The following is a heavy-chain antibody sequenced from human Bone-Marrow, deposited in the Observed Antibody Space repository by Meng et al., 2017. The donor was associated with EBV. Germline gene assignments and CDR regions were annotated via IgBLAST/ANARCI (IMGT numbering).Heavy chain of an antibody. D-gene: IGHD4-17*01. CDR1: DAPIHWGGYY. Sequence: GPLPVVGPGLVKPLPPLSLPFAVSDAPIHWGGYYWGWIRQPPGKGLEWIGYIYYSSSTYYTPSLKTRLTISQDTSKSQFSLKLYSVTAADTAMYYCARAGRGYGDFEYYFDYWGQGTLVTVSS. V-gene: IGHV4-30-4*01. CDR3: ARAGRGYGDFEYYFDY. J-gene: IGHJ4*02. CDR2: IYYSSST.